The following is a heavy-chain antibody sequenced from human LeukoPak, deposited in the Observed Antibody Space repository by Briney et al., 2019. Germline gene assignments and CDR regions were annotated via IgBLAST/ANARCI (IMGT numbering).Heavy chain of an antibody. V-gene: IGHV4-61*01. D-gene: IGHD1-14*01. CDR1: GGSVNRGSHY. CDR2: IYYTGIT. J-gene: IGHJ4*02. CDR3: ARVIRNNFDY. Sequence: SETLSLTCAVSGGSVNRGSHYWSWIRQPPGKGLEWIGYIYYTGITNYNPSLKSRVTISLDTSKNQFSLKVSSVTTADTAMYYCARVIRNNFDYWGQGTLVTVSS.